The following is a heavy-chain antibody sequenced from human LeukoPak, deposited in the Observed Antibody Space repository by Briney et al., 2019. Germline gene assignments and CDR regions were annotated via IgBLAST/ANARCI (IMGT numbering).Heavy chain of an antibody. Sequence: GGSLRLSCAASGLTFSTYAMSWVRQAPGKGLERVSVISGSGGSTFYADSVKGRFTISRDNSKNTLYLQINSLTAEDTAIYYCAKSPVVVGAAVAVRFFDDWGQGTLVAVSS. J-gene: IGHJ4*02. CDR2: ISGSGGST. V-gene: IGHV3-23*01. D-gene: IGHD2-15*01. CDR1: GLTFSTYA. CDR3: AKSPVVVGAAVAVRFFDD.